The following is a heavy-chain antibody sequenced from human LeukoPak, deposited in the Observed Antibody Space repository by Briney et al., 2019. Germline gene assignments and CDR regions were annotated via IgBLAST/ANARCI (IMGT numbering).Heavy chain of an antibody. CDR2: ISSNGDNT. D-gene: IGHD2-8*02. V-gene: IGHV3-64*01. J-gene: IGHJ4*02. CDR1: GFTFSNYA. CDR3: ASEESGGYFDY. Sequence: GGSLRLSCAASGFTFSNYAMHWVRQTPGKGLKYVSAISSNGDNTYYANSVEGRFIISRDNSKNTLYLQMGSLRPEDMAVYYCASEESGGYFDYWGQGTPVTVSS.